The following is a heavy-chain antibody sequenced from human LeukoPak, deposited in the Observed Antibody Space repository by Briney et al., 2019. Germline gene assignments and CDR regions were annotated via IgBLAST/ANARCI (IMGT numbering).Heavy chain of an antibody. Sequence: PSETLSLTCTVSGGSINSYYWSWIRQPPGKGLEWIGYIYYSGSTNYNPSLKSRVTISVDTSKNQFSLKLTSVTVADTAVYYCARALSYSGRSDIWGQGTMVTVSS. J-gene: IGHJ3*02. D-gene: IGHD1-26*01. CDR2: IYYSGST. CDR3: ARALSYSGRSDI. V-gene: IGHV4-59*01. CDR1: GGSINSYY.